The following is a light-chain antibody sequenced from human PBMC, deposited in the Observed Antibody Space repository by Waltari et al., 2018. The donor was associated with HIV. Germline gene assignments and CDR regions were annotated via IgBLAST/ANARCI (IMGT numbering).Light chain of an antibody. CDR2: GAS. CDR1: VAISNY. Sequence: TQSPSFLSASVGDRVTITCRANVAISNYLVWYQQKPGTAPKLLIYGASTLQRGVPSRFSGSGSGTDFILTVSSLQPEDFATYYCQQSETYPITFGQGTRLDIK. CDR3: QQSETYPIT. V-gene: IGKV1-9*01. J-gene: IGKJ5*01.